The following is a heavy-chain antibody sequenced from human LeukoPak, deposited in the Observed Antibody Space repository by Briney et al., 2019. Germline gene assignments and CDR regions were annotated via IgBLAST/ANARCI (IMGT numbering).Heavy chain of an antibody. CDR3: ARDLRGYCSSTSCYEAFFDY. D-gene: IGHD2-2*01. J-gene: IGHJ4*02. CDR2: IKQDGSEK. Sequence: GGSLRLSCAASGFTFSSYWMSWVRQAPGKGLEWVANIKQDGSEKYYVDSVKGRFTISRDNAKNSLYLQMNSLRAEDTAVYYCARDLRGYCSSTSCYEAFFDYWGQGTLVTVSP. V-gene: IGHV3-7*01. CDR1: GFTFSSYW.